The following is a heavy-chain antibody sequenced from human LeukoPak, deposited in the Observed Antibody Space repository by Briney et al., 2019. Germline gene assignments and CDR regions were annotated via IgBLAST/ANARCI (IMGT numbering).Heavy chain of an antibody. CDR2: INSDGSST. Sequence: GGSLRLSCAASGFTFSSYWMHWVRQAPGKGLVWVSRINSDGSSTSYADSVKGRFTISRDNSKNTLYLQMNSLRAEDTAVYYCARDRDSSGWQPDYWGQGTLVTVSS. D-gene: IGHD6-19*01. V-gene: IGHV3-74*01. CDR1: GFTFSSYW. CDR3: ARDRDSSGWQPDY. J-gene: IGHJ4*02.